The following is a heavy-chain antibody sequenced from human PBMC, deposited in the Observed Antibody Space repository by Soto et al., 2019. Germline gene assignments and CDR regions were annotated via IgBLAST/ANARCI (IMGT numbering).Heavy chain of an antibody. CDR2: IYWNDDK. CDR3: AHSRVYCGGDCYSLYAFDI. J-gene: IGHJ3*02. V-gene: IGHV2-5*01. D-gene: IGHD2-21*02. CDR1: GFSLSTSGVG. Sequence: SGPTLVNPTQTLTLTCTFSGFSLSTSGVGVGWIRQPPGKALEWLALIYWNDDKRYSPSLKSRLTITKDTSKNQVVLTMTNMHPVDTATYYCAHSRVYCGGDCYSLYAFDIWGQGTMVTVSS.